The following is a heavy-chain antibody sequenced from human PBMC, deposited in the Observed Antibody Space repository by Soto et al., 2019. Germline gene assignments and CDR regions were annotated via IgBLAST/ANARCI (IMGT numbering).Heavy chain of an antibody. J-gene: IGHJ4*02. Sequence: QVQLVQSGAEVKKPGASVKVSCKASGYTFTSYGISWVRQAPGQGLEWLGWISAYNGNTNYAQKLQGRVTMTTDTHTRTAYMELRSLRSDDTAVYYCARDPPARYDSSGYEDYWCQGSRVSVSA. CDR1: GYTFTSYG. D-gene: IGHD3-22*01. CDR3: ARDPPARYDSSGYEDY. CDR2: ISAYNGNT. V-gene: IGHV1-18*01.